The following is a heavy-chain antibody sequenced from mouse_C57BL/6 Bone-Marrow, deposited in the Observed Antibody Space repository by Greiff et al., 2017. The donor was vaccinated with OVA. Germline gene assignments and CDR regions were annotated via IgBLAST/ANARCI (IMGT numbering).Heavy chain of an antibody. V-gene: IGHV1-69*01. CDR2: IDPSDSYT. J-gene: IGHJ2*02. CDR1: GYTFTSYW. D-gene: IGHD1-1*01. Sequence: VQLQQPGAELVMPGASVKLSCKASGYTFTSYWMHWVKQRPGQGLEWIGEIDPSDSYTNYNQKFKGKSTLTVDTSSRTAYMQLSSLTSEDSAVYYCTRGVRATVVDYFDSWGKGPSLPVSS. CDR3: TRGVRATVVDYFDS.